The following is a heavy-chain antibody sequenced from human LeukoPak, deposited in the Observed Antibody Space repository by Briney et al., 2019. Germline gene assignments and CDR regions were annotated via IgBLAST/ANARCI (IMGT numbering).Heavy chain of an antibody. CDR2: ISSSSSTI. CDR1: GFTFIEYE. CDR3: ARVRVATIGAFDI. J-gene: IGHJ3*02. V-gene: IGHV3-48*01. Sequence: GGSLRLSCAASGFTFIEYEMNWVRQAPGKGLEWVSYISSSSSTIYYADSVKGRFTISRDNAKNSLYLQMNSLRAEDTAVYYCARVRVATIGAFDIWGQGTMVTVSS. D-gene: IGHD5-12*01.